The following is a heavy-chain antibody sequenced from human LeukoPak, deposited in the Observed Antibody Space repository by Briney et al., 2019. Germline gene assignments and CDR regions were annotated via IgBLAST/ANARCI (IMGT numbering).Heavy chain of an antibody. D-gene: IGHD3-10*01. CDR3: ATEVRGVTI. Sequence: SETLSLTCTVSGGSISSDGYYWSWIRQYPGKDLEWIAYIYHSGDTYYNPSVKSRLTMSIDRAKSQFSLKLSSVTVADTAVYYCATEVRGVTIWGQGTLVTVSS. CDR1: GGSISSDGYY. V-gene: IGHV4-31*03. J-gene: IGHJ4*02. CDR2: IYHSGDT.